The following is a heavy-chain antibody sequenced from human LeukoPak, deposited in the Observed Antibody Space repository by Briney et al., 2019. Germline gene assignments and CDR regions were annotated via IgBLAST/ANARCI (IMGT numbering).Heavy chain of an antibody. J-gene: IGHJ6*02. CDR3: VRDRLRGPGVSHYYYYGMDV. Sequence: PSETLSLTCTVSGGSISSGGYYWGWIRQLPGKGLEWIGSIYHSGSTYHNPSLQSRVTLSVDTSKNQFSLRLNFVTAADTAVYYCVRDRLRGPGVSHYYYYGMDVWGQGTTVTVSS. CDR1: GGSISSGGYY. D-gene: IGHD4-17*01. CDR2: IYHSGST. V-gene: IGHV4-39*02.